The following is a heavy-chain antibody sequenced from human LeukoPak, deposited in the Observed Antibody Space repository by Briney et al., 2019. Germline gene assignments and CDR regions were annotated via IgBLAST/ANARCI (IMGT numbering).Heavy chain of an antibody. Sequence: SVKVSCRASGGTFSSYAISWVRQAPGQGLEWMGGIILIFGTANYAQKFQGRVTITTDESTSTAYMELSSLRSEDTAVCYCARGRAFDIWGQGTMVTVSS. V-gene: IGHV1-69*05. J-gene: IGHJ3*02. CDR2: IILIFGTA. CDR3: ARGRAFDI. CDR1: GGTFSSYA.